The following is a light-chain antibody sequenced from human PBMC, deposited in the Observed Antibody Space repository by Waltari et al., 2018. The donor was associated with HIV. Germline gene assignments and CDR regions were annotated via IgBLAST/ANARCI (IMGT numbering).Light chain of an antibody. Sequence: TQSPATISVSPGGRVTVSCRASQNVDDKLAWYQQKPGQSPRLLIYHSSVRAAGVPTRVGGAGSATNFTLTITSLQSEDFALYFCQQYHHWPPLTFGGGSRVELK. V-gene: IGKV3D-15*01. CDR1: QNVDDK. J-gene: IGKJ4*01. CDR2: HSS. CDR3: QQYHHWPPLT.